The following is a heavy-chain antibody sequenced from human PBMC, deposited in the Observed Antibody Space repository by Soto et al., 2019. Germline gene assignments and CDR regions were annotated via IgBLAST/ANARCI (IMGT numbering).Heavy chain of an antibody. Sequence: EGPLRLSCAAAGFTFNSYVMTWVRQAPVVGLEWVSSISRSGRGSASYADSVKGRFTISRDNSENTLFLQMNNLRDEDKALYYSTRGRYLDTSGYRVANLPFDHWGLGTLVTVSS. CDR1: GFTFNSYV. V-gene: IGHV3-23*01. D-gene: IGHD3-22*01. J-gene: IGHJ4*03. CDR2: ISRSGRGSA. CDR3: TRGRYLDTSGYRVANLPFDH.